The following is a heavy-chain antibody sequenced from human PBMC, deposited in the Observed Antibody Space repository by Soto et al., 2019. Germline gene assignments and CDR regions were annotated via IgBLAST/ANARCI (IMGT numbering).Heavy chain of an antibody. Sequence: SETLSLTCTVSGGSISSSSYYWGWIRQPPGKGLEWIGSIYYSGSTYYNPSLKSRVTISVDTSKNQFSLKLSSVTAADTAVYYCARDRFGSGSHYYYYYGMDVWGQGTTVTVS. CDR1: GGSISSSSYY. CDR2: IYYSGST. CDR3: ARDRFGSGSHYYYYYGMDV. V-gene: IGHV4-39*02. J-gene: IGHJ6*02. D-gene: IGHD3-10*01.